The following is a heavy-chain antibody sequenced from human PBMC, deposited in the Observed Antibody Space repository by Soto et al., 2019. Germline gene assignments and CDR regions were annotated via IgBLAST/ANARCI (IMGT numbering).Heavy chain of an antibody. CDR3: ARQEGSSSDFYYYGMDV. CDR2: IDPSDSHS. V-gene: IGHV5-10-1*01. J-gene: IGHJ6*02. CDR1: GYSFTSYW. Sequence: GESLKISCKGSGYSFTSYWITWVRQMPGKGLEWMGKIDPSDSHSTYSPSLQGHVTISADKSISTAYLQWSSLKASDTAMYYCARQEGSSSDFYYYGMDVWGQGTTVTVSS. D-gene: IGHD6-6*01.